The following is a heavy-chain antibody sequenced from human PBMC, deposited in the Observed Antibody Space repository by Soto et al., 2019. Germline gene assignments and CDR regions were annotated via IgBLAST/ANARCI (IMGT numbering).Heavy chain of an antibody. CDR1: GDSISSGGYS. Sequence: SETLSLTCAVSGDSISSGGYSWSWIRQPPGKGLEWIGFIYHSGSTYYNPSLKSRVTISVDRSKNQFSLKLTSVTAADTAVYYCARGDTVITPFDYWGQGTLVTVSS. CDR2: IYHSGST. J-gene: IGHJ4*02. V-gene: IGHV4-30-2*01. D-gene: IGHD5-18*01. CDR3: ARGDTVITPFDY.